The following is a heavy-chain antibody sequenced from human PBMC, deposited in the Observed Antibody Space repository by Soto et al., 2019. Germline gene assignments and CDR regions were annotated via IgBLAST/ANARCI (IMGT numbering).Heavy chain of an antibody. J-gene: IGHJ5*02. V-gene: IGHV4-31*03. CDR3: ARDGSSNDNWIDP. Sequence: SETLSLTCTVSGDSIYIGGYYWTWIRQHPGKGLEWIGYIYHTGKTYYNPSLESRVTMSVETSRNQFSLKLASVTAAETAVYYCARDGSSNDNWIDPWGQGTLITVSS. D-gene: IGHD2-2*01. CDR1: GDSIYIGGYY. CDR2: IYHTGKT.